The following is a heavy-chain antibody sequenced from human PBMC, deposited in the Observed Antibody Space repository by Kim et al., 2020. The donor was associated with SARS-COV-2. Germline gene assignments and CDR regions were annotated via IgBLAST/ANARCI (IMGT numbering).Heavy chain of an antibody. V-gene: IGHV5-51*01. CDR3: ARHYSSSWSDAFDI. J-gene: IGHJ3*02. D-gene: IGHD6-13*01. Sequence: SPSFQGQGTISADKSISTAYLQWSSLKASDTAMYYCARHYSSSWSDAFDIWGQGTMVTVSS.